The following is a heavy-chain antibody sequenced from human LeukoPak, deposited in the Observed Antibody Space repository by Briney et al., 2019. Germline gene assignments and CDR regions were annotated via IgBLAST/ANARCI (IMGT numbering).Heavy chain of an antibody. V-gene: IGHV3-48*04. Sequence: GGSLRLSCAASGFTFSSYSMNWVRQAPGKGLEWVSYISSSSSTIYYADSVKGRFTISRDNAKNSLYLQMNSLRAEDTAVYYCAREGSSGWYVYFDYWGQGTLVTVSS. CDR3: AREGSSGWYVYFDY. CDR1: GFTFSSYS. J-gene: IGHJ4*02. CDR2: ISSSSSTI. D-gene: IGHD6-19*01.